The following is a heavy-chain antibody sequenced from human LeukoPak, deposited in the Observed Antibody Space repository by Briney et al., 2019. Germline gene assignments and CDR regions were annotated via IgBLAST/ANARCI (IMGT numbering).Heavy chain of an antibody. CDR3: ARGGIYSQGFDY. Sequence: GGSLRLSCAASGFTFSGYSMNWVRQAPGKGLEWFSSISTTSDYIHYADSLKGRVAISRDNAKNSLYLQMNSLRAEDTAVYYCARGGIYSQGFDYWGQGSLVTVSS. V-gene: IGHV3-21*01. D-gene: IGHD6-13*01. J-gene: IGHJ4*02. CDR1: GFTFSGYS. CDR2: ISTTSDYI.